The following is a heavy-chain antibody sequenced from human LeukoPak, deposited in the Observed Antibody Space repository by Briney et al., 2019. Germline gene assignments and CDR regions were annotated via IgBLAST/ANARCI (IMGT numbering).Heavy chain of an antibody. J-gene: IGHJ4*02. Sequence: GGSLTLSCAASGFTFSSYSMNWVRQAPEKGLEWVSSISSSSSYIYYADSVKGRFTISRDNAKNSLSLQMNSLRAEDTAVYYCARDFNGDYVYWGQGTLVTVSS. D-gene: IGHD4-17*01. CDR3: ARDFNGDYVY. CDR2: ISSSSSYI. CDR1: GFTFSSYS. V-gene: IGHV3-21*01.